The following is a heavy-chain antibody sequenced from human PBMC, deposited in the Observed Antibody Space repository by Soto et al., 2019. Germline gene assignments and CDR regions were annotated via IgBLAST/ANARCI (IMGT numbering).Heavy chain of an antibody. Sequence: QVQLQESGAGLVKPSQTLSLTCTVSGGSISSGGYYWSWIRQHPGKGLEWIGYIYYSGSTYYNPSLKSRVTISVDPSKNQFSLKPSSVTAADTAVYYCARGSSDYGMDVWGQGTTVTVSS. J-gene: IGHJ6*02. V-gene: IGHV4-31*03. CDR1: GGSISSGGYY. CDR2: IYYSGST. D-gene: IGHD3-3*01. CDR3: ARGSSDYGMDV.